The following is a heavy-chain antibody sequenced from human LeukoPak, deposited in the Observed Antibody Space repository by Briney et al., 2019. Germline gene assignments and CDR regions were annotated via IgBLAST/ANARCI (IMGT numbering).Heavy chain of an antibody. CDR2: IHISGST. D-gene: IGHD6-13*01. J-gene: IGHJ5*02. V-gene: IGHV4-4*07. CDR3: ARDRSSSWHKDWFDP. CDR1: GGSISTYY. Sequence: SETLSLTCTVSGGSISTYYWSWIRQSAGKGLEWIGRIHISGSTTYNPSLKSRVTMSVDTSKNQFSLKMSSLTAADTAIYYCARDRSSSWHKDWFDPWGQGTLVTVSP.